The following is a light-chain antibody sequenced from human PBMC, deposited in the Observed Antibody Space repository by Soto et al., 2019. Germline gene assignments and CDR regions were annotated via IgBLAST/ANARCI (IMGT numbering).Light chain of an antibody. V-gene: IGKV3-15*01. J-gene: IGKJ1*01. CDR3: QQYNNWPGT. CDR2: GAS. Sequence: EIAMTQSPATLSVSPGERATLSCRASQSVSSNLAWYQQKPGQAPRLLIYGASTRATGIPARFSGSGSGTEFTLTISSLQSEDFAVYYCQQYNNWPGTFGQGTKV. CDR1: QSVSSN.